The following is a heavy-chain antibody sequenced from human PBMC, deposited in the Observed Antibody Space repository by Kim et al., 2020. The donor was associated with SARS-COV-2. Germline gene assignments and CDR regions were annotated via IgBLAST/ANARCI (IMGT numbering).Heavy chain of an antibody. CDR3: ARATSSAWFDP. Sequence: SYAQKVQGRVTMTRDTSTSTVYRELSSLRSEDTAVYYCARATSSAWFDPWGQGTLVTVSS. J-gene: IGHJ5*02. V-gene: IGHV1-46*01. D-gene: IGHD6-6*01.